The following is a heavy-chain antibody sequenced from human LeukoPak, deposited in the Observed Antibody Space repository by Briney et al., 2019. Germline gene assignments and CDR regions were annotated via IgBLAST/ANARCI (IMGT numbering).Heavy chain of an antibody. CDR1: GFSLNTGDVG. CDR3: AHTGSPQGDDWFDP. Sequence: SGPTLVKPTQTLTLTCTFSGFSLNTGDVGVGWIRQPPGKALEWLALISRDDDQRYSPSLKNRLTITKDTSKNQVVLTMTNMDPVETPPYSFAHTGSPQGDDWFDPWGQGPLVTVPP. V-gene: IGHV2-5*02. CDR2: ISRDDDQ. D-gene: IGHD3-16*01. J-gene: IGHJ5*02.